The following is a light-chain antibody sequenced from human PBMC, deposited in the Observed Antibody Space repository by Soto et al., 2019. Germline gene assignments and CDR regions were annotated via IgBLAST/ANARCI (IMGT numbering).Light chain of an antibody. CDR1: QSVNSH. CDR2: GAS. J-gene: IGKJ1*01. V-gene: IGKV3-15*01. Sequence: EIVMTQPPATLSGSPGERATLSCRASQSVNSHLAWYHQKPGQAPRLLIYGASTRATGIPARFSGSGSGTDFTLTISSLQPEDFAVYYCQQYNNWPRTFGQGTKVEIK. CDR3: QQYNNWPRT.